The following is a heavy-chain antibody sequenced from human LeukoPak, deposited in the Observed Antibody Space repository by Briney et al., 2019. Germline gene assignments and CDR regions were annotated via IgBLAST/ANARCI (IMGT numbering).Heavy chain of an antibody. J-gene: IGHJ4*02. Sequence: SETLSLTCTVSGGSISSGDYYWSWIRQPPGNGLEWIGYIYYSGSTYYNPSLKSRVTISVDTSKNQFSLKLSSVTAADTAVYYCARDRGTYYYDSSGGIFDYWGQGTLVTVSS. CDR3: ARDRGTYYYDSSGGIFDY. V-gene: IGHV4-30-4*08. D-gene: IGHD3-22*01. CDR2: IYYSGST. CDR1: GGSISSGDYY.